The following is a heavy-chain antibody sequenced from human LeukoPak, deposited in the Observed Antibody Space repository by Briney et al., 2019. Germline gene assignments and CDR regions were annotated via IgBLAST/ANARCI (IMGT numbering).Heavy chain of an antibody. CDR3: ARVLSGSWDWFDP. CDR2: INTDGSST. CDR1: GFTFGPYT. J-gene: IGHJ5*02. V-gene: IGHV3-74*01. D-gene: IGHD3-22*01. Sequence: GGSLRLSCAASGFTFGPYTMNWVRQAPGKGLVWVSRINTDGSSTNYADSVKGRFTISRDNAKNTLYLQMNSLRAEDTAVYYCARVLSGSWDWFDPWGQGTLVTVSS.